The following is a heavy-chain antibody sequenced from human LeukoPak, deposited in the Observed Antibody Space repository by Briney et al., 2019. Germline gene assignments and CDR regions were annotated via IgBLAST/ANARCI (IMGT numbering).Heavy chain of an antibody. J-gene: IGHJ4*02. CDR1: GFTFNFFW. V-gene: IGHV3-7*01. CDR3: ARGLYYFDS. CDR2: IKHDGSEK. Sequence: GGSLRLSCAASGFTFNFFWMTWVRQAPGKGLEWVANIKHDGSEKYYLDSVKGQFTISRDNANNSLFLQMNSLRAEDTALYYCARGLYYFDSWGQGTLVTVSS.